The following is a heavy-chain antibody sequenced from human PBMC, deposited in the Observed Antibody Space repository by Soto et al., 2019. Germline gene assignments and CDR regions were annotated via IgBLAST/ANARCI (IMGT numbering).Heavy chain of an antibody. D-gene: IGHD3-22*01. J-gene: IGHJ4*02. CDR2: IYYSGST. Sequence: SETLSLTCTVSGGSISSGGYYWSWIRQHPGKGLEWIGYIYYSGSTYYNPSLKSRVTISVDTSKNQFSLKLSSVTAADTAVYYCVRDRDSSGPYFDYWGQGTLVTVSS. V-gene: IGHV4-31*03. CDR3: VRDRDSSGPYFDY. CDR1: GGSISSGGYY.